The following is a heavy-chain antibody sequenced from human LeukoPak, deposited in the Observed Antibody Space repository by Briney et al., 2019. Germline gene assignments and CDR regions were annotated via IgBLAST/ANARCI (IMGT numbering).Heavy chain of an antibody. Sequence: PGGSLRLPCAASGFTFSSYAMSWVLQAPGKGLEWVSAISGSGGSTYYADSVKGRFTISRDNSKNTLYLQMNSLRAEDTAVYYCAKSVIVVVVAADFDYWGQGTLVTVSS. CDR2: ISGSGGST. J-gene: IGHJ4*02. CDR1: GFTFSSYA. V-gene: IGHV3-23*01. D-gene: IGHD2-15*01. CDR3: AKSVIVVVVAADFDY.